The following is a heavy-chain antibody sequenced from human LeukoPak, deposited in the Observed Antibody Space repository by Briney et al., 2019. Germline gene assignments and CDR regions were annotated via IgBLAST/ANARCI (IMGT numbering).Heavy chain of an antibody. CDR2: IHTGGTT. V-gene: IGHV3-66*04. Sequence: GGSLRLSCVASGIDISYHYMGWVRQAPGKGLEWVSVIHTGGTTHYADSVKGRFTISKDTSNNTVYLQMNSVTVEDTAVYYCARHYGYSSGWPFDYWGQGTLVTVSS. CDR1: GIDISYHY. CDR3: ARHYGYSSGWPFDY. D-gene: IGHD6-19*01. J-gene: IGHJ4*02.